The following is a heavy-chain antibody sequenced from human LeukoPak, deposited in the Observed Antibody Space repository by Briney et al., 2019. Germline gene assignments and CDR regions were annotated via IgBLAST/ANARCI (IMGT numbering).Heavy chain of an antibody. D-gene: IGHD2-2*02. CDR1: GFTFSTYW. Sequence: GGSLRLSCAASGFTFSTYWMTWVRQAPGKGLEWVANIKEDGSEKYYVDSVKGRFTISRDNAKNSLDLQMNSLRAEDTAVYYCAKPPPNCSSTSCYTDYWGQGTLVTVSS. CDR2: IKEDGSEK. V-gene: IGHV3-7*02. CDR3: AKPPPNCSSTSCYTDY. J-gene: IGHJ4*02.